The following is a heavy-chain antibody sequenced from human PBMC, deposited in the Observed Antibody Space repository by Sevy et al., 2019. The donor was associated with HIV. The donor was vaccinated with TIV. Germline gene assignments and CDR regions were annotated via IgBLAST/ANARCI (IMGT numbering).Heavy chain of an antibody. CDR3: ARESGSDWYFDY. J-gene: IGHJ4*02. CDR1: GFIFSSYG. CDR2: IFNDGKKK. V-gene: IGHV3-33*01. D-gene: IGHD2-21*02. Sequence: GGSLRLSCKASGFIFSSYGVHWVRQAPGKGLEWVASIFNDGKKKYYGDPVKGRFTISRDDSKNTLYLQMDSLRAEDTAVYYCARESGSDWYFDYWGQGTLVTVSS.